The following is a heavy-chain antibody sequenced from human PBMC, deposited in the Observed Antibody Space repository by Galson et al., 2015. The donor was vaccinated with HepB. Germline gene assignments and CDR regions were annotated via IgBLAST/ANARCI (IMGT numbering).Heavy chain of an antibody. CDR3: ARVPAATYYYYYGMDV. V-gene: IGHV1-18*01. CDR1: GYTFTSYG. Sequence: SVKVSCKASGYTFTSYGISWVRQAPGQGLEWMGWISAYNGNTNYAQKLQGRVTMTTDTSTSTAYMELRSLRSDDTAVYYCARVPAATYYYYYGMDVWGQGTTVTVSS. J-gene: IGHJ6*02. CDR2: ISAYNGNT. D-gene: IGHD2-2*01.